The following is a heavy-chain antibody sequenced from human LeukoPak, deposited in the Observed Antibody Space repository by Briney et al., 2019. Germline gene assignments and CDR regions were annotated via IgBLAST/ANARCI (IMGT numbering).Heavy chain of an antibody. CDR1: GFTFSDYY. D-gene: IGHD1-26*01. Sequence: GGSLRLSCAASGFTFSDYYMIWHRQAPGKGLEGVSYITSTSSYTNYADPVKGRFTISRDNAKNSLYLQMNSLVAEDRAVYYCARSRGSYFDYWGQGTLVTVSS. V-gene: IGHV3-11*06. J-gene: IGHJ4*02. CDR2: ITSTSSYT. CDR3: ARSRGSYFDY.